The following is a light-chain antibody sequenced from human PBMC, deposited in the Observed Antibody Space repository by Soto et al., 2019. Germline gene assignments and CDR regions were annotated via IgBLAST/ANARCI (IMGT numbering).Light chain of an antibody. Sequence: EIVMTQSPATLSVSPGERATLSCRASHSVSSNLAWYQQKPGQAPRHLIYGASTRATGIPTRFSGSGSGTEFTLTISSLQSEDFAVYYCQQYNNWPFTFGPGTKVDIK. J-gene: IGKJ3*01. CDR3: QQYNNWPFT. CDR1: HSVSSN. CDR2: GAS. V-gene: IGKV3-15*01.